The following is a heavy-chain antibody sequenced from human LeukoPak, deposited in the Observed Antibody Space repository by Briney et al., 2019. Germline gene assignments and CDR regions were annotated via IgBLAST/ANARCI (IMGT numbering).Heavy chain of an antibody. V-gene: IGHV3-66*01. Sequence: GGSLRLSCAASGFTVSNNYMSWVRQAPGKGLEWVSIMYSGGTTFYADSVKGRFIISRDTSKNTPYLQMDSLRGEDTAVYYCSRDVDYWGQGTLVTVSS. J-gene: IGHJ4*02. CDR2: MYSGGTT. CDR1: GFTVSNNY. CDR3: SRDVDY.